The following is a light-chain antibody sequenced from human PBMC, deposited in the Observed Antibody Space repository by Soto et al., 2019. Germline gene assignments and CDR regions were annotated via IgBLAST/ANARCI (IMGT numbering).Light chain of an antibody. CDR3: QSYDSSLSAVV. CDR2: GNS. Sequence: QSVLTQAPSVSGAPGQSVTISCTGSSSNIGAGYDVHWYQQLPGTAPKLLIYGNSNRPSGVPDRFSGSKSGTSASQAITGLQAEDEADYYCQSYDSSLSAVVFGGGTKLTVL. CDR1: SSNIGAGYD. V-gene: IGLV1-40*01. J-gene: IGLJ2*01.